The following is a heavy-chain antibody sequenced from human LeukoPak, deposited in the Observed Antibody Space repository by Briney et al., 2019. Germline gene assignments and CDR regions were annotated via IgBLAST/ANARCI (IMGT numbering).Heavy chain of an antibody. J-gene: IGHJ5*02. V-gene: IGHV4-34*01. CDR1: GGSFSGYY. Sequence: SETLSLTCAVYGGSFSGYYWSWIRQPPGKGLEWIGEINHSGSTNYNPSLKSRVTISVDTSKNQFSLKLSSVTAADTAVYYCARGVAAAGDRGYNWFGPWGQGTLVTVSS. D-gene: IGHD6-13*01. CDR2: INHSGST. CDR3: ARGVAAAGDRGYNWFGP.